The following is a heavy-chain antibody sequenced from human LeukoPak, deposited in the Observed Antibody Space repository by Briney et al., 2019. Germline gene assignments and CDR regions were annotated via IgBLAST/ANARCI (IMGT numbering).Heavy chain of an antibody. D-gene: IGHD2-2*01. Sequence: PSETLSLTCTVSGVSISSYYWSWVRQPPGKGLEWVGYIYYSGSTNYNPSLKSRVTISADTSKNQFSLKLSSVTAADTAVYYCARRRGYCSSTSCYYWFDPWGQGTLVTVSS. CDR3: ARRRGYCSSTSCYYWFDP. V-gene: IGHV4-59*01. CDR2: IYYSGST. J-gene: IGHJ5*02. CDR1: GVSISSYY.